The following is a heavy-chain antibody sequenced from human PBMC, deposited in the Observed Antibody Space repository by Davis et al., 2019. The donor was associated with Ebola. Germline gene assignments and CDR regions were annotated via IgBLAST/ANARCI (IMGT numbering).Heavy chain of an antibody. CDR1: GGSFSGYY. CDR2: INHRGST. CDR3: ARGVGAYYYMDV. V-gene: IGHV4-34*01. J-gene: IGHJ6*03. Sequence: SQTLSLTCAVYGGSFSGYYWSWIRQPPGKGLEWIGEINHRGSTNYNPSLKSRVTISVDTSKNQFSLKLSSVTAADTAVYYCARGVGAYYYMDVWGKGTTVTVSS.